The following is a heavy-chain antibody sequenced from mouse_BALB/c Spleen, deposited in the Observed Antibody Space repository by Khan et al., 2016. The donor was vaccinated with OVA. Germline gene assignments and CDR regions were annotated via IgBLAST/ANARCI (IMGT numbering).Heavy chain of an antibody. CDR1: GYTFTDHT. Sequence: VELVESGAELVRPGVSVKISCKGSGYTFTDHTIHWVKQSHAKSLEWIGVISTYYGDADYNQRFKGKATMTVDKSSSTAYMELARLTSEDSAICYCARGGGGDRFAYWGQGTLVTISA. J-gene: IGHJ3*01. V-gene: IGHV1S137*01. CDR3: ARGGGGDRFAY. CDR2: ISTYYGDA.